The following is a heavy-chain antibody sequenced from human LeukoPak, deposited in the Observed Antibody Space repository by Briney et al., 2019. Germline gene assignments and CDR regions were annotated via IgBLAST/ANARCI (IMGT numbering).Heavy chain of an antibody. V-gene: IGHV4-59*02. CDR2: IYYGGST. Sequence: SETLSLTCTVSGDSASSYYWRWIRQPPGKGLEWIAYIYYGGSTYYNPSLKSRLTISVDTSKNQFSLKLNSVTAADTAVYFCARGNGNFYFDYWGQGTLVTVSS. J-gene: IGHJ4*02. CDR1: GDSASSYY. CDR3: ARGNGNFYFDY. D-gene: IGHD1-7*01.